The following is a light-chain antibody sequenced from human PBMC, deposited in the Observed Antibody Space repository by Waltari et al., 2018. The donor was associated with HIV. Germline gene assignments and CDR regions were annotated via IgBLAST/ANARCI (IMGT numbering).Light chain of an antibody. CDR3: QQASSFPLS. CDR1: HDISTW. CDR2: ASS. V-gene: IGKV1-12*01. J-gene: IGKJ4*01. Sequence: IQMTQSPSSLSASVGDRVTITCRASHDISTWVAWYQLKPGKAPNLLIYASSGLQSGVPSRFSGSGSGTVFTLTITDFQPQDSATYFCQQASSFPLSFGGGTRVEI.